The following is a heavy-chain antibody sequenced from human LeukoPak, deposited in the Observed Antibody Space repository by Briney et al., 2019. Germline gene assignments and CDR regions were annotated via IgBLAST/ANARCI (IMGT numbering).Heavy chain of an antibody. V-gene: IGHV3-30*02. Sequence: GGSLRLSCAASGFTFSSYGMHWVRQAPGKGLEWVAFIRYDGSNKYYADSVKGRFTISRDNSKNTLYLQMNSLRAEDTAVYYCARDREYTDYLHNWFDPWGQGTLVTVSS. CDR1: GFTFSSYG. CDR2: IRYDGSNK. D-gene: IGHD4-11*01. CDR3: ARDREYTDYLHNWFDP. J-gene: IGHJ5*02.